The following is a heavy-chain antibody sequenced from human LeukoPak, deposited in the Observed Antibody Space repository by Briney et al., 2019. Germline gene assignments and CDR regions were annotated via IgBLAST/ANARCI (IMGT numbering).Heavy chain of an antibody. CDR2: INPNSGGT. CDR1: GYTFTGYY. D-gene: IGHD6-19*01. CDR3: ARVGGYSSGWYDNWFDP. J-gene: IGHJ5*02. Sequence: ASVKVSCKASGYTFTGYYMHWVRQAPGQGLEWMGRINPNSGGTNYAQKLQGRVTMTTDTSTSTAYMELRSLRSDDTAVYYCARVGGYSSGWYDNWFDPWGQGTLVTVSS. V-gene: IGHV1-2*06.